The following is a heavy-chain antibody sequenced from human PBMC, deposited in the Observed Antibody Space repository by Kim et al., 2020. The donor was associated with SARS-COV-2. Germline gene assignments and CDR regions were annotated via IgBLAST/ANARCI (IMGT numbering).Heavy chain of an antibody. CDR1: GFTVSSNY. V-gene: IGHV3-66*01. CDR2: IYSGGST. CDR3: AREGLTGYYYRSYYFDY. Sequence: GGSLRLSCAASGFTVSSNYMSWVRQAPGKGLEWVSVIYSGGSTYYADSVKGRFTISRDNSKNTLYLQMNSLRAEDTAVYYCAREGLTGYYYRSYYFDYWGQGTLVTVSS. J-gene: IGHJ4*02. D-gene: IGHD3-9*01.